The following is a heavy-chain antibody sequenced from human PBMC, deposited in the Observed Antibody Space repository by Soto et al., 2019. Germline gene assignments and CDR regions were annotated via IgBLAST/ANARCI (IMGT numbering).Heavy chain of an antibody. CDR1: GFTFRGYD. V-gene: IGHV3-11*01. CDR2: ISGSGSST. D-gene: IGHD4-4*01. J-gene: IGHJ5*02. Sequence: GGSLRLSCAGSGFTFRGYDMAWVRQAPGKGLEWVSEISGSGSSTYYAASVKGRFTISRDNAKNSLYLQMTSLRAEDTAIYYCVRDKSSNYVNYFAPRGKGTMVTVPQ. CDR3: VRDKSSNYVNYFAP.